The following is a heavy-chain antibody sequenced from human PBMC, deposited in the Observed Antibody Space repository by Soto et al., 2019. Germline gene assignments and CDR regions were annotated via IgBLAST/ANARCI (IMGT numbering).Heavy chain of an antibody. J-gene: IGHJ6*03. CDR2: ISYDGSNK. D-gene: IGHD2-2*01. CDR3: AKDGGYQLLSAYYYYYMDV. Sequence: QVQLVESGGGVVQPGRSLRLSCAASGFTFSSYGMHWVRQAPGKGLEWVAVISYDGSNKYYADSVKGRFTISRDNSKNTLYLQMNSLRAEDTAVYYCAKDGGYQLLSAYYYYYMDVWGKGTTVTVS. V-gene: IGHV3-30*18. CDR1: GFTFSSYG.